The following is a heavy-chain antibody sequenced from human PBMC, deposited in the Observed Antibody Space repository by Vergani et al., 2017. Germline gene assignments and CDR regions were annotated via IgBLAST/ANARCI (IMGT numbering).Heavy chain of an antibody. CDR3: AGGGYCSSTSCYTGGDFDS. V-gene: IGHV4-34*01. Sequence: QVQLQQWGAGLLKPSETLSLTCAVYGGSFSGYYWSWIRQPPGKGLEWIGEINHSGSTNYNPSLKSRVTISVDKSKNQFSLKLSSVAAADTAGYYCAGGGYCSSTSCYTGGDFDSWGQGTLVTVSS. CDR2: INHSGST. CDR1: GGSFSGYY. J-gene: IGHJ4*02. D-gene: IGHD2-2*02.